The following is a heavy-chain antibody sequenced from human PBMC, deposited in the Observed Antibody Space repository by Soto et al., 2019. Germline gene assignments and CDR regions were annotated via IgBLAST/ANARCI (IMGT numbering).Heavy chain of an antibody. CDR2: INSDGSST. CDR1: GFTFSRYW. V-gene: IGHV3-74*01. CDR3: ARDHWEGGDPDNYFDY. J-gene: IGHJ4*02. Sequence: EVQLVESGGGLVQPGGSLRLSCAASGFTFSRYWMHWVRQAPGKGLVWVSRINSDGSSTSYADSVKGRFTISRDNANNTLYLQMNSLRAEDTAVYYCARDHWEGGDPDNYFDYWGQGTLVTVSS. D-gene: IGHD2-21*02.